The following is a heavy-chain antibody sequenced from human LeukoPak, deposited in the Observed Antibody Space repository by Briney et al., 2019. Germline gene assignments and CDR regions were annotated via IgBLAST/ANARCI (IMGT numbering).Heavy chain of an antibody. D-gene: IGHD3-16*02. CDR2: INTDGSST. CDR1: GFTFSSYW. Sequence: GGSLRLSCAASGFTFSSYWMHWVRQAPGKGLVWVSRINTDGSSTIYADSVRGRFTVSRDNAQNTLYLQMNSQIAEDTAVYYCARDSDTFMITFGGVIVIEEGRDWFDPWGQGTLVTVSS. J-gene: IGHJ5*02. V-gene: IGHV3-74*01. CDR3: ARDSDTFMITFGGVIVIEEGRDWFDP.